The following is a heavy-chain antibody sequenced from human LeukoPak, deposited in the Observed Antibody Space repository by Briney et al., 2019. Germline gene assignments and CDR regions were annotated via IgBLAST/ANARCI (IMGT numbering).Heavy chain of an antibody. J-gene: IGHJ4*02. V-gene: IGHV4-30-2*01. Sequence: SETLSLTCTVSGGSISSGGYYWSWIRQPPGKGLEWIGYIYHSGSTYYNPSLKSRVTISVDTSKNQFSLKLSSVTAADTAVYYCARVAPPGGGTDYWGQGTLVTVSS. CDR3: ARVAPPGGGTDY. CDR2: IYHSGST. CDR1: GGSISSGGYY. D-gene: IGHD3-16*01.